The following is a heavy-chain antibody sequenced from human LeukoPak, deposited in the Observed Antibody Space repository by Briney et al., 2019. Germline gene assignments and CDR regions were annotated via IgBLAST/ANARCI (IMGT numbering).Heavy chain of an antibody. CDR2: INPSGGST. Sequence: GASVKVSCKASGYTFTSYYMHWVRQAPGQGLEWMGIINPSGGSTSYAQKFQGRVTMTRDTSTSTVYMELSSLRSEDTAVYYCARVAWSTEGGTRTARGYYFDYWGQGTLVTVSS. J-gene: IGHJ4*02. CDR3: ARVAWSTEGGTRTARGYYFDY. CDR1: GYTFTSYY. D-gene: IGHD3-3*01. V-gene: IGHV1-46*01.